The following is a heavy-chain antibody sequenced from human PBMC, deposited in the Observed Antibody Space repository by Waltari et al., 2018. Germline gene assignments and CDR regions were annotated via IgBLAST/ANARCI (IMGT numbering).Heavy chain of an antibody. D-gene: IGHD3-22*01. CDR3: AREYGYYDSSGYAFGAFDI. CDR1: GDSVSSNSAA. V-gene: IGHV6-1*01. CDR2: TYYRSKWYN. J-gene: IGHJ3*02. Sequence: QVQLQQSGPGLVKPSQTLSLTCAISGDSVSSNSAAWNWIRQSPSRGLEWLGRTYYRSKWYNDYAVSVKSRITINPDTSKTQFSLQLNSVTPEDTAVYYCAREYGYYDSSGYAFGAFDIWGQGTMVTVSS.